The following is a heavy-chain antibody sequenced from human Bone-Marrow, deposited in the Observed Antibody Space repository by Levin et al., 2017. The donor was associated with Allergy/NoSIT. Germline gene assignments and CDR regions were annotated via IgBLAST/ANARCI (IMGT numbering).Heavy chain of an antibody. D-gene: IGHD6-6*01. CDR3: ARAPSLIAARPKDWFDP. Sequence: ASVKVSCKTSGYTFTSYDINWVRQATGQGLEWMGWMNPNSGNTGHAQKFQGRVTMTRNTSISTAYMELSSLRSEDTGVYYCARAPSLIAARPKDWFDPWGQGTLVTVSS. V-gene: IGHV1-8*01. CDR2: MNPNSGNT. CDR1: GYTFTSYD. J-gene: IGHJ5*02.